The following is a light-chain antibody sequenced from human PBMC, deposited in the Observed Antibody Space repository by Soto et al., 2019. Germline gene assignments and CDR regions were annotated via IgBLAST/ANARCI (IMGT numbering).Light chain of an antibody. CDR2: DAS. Sequence: DIQMTQSPSTLSASVGDRVTITCRASQSISSWLAWYQQKPGKAPKVLIYDASTLESGVPSRFSGSGSGTEFTLTISSLQPDDFAIYYCQQYNSYYTFGQGTKLEIK. V-gene: IGKV1-5*01. J-gene: IGKJ2*01. CDR3: QQYNSYYT. CDR1: QSISSW.